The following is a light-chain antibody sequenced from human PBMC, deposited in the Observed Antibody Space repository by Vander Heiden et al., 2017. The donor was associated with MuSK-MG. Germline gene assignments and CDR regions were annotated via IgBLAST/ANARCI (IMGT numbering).Light chain of an antibody. CDR3: AAWDDSLNIWV. V-gene: IGLV1-47*01. CDR1: SSSIGSNF. J-gene: IGLJ3*02. CDR2: RSH. Sequence: QSVLTQPPSASGPPGQGVTISCSGSSSSIGSNFVSWYQQPPGTAPKLLIYRSHQRPSGVPDRFSGSKSGTSASLAISGLRSEDEADYYCAAWDDSLNIWVFGGGTKLTVL.